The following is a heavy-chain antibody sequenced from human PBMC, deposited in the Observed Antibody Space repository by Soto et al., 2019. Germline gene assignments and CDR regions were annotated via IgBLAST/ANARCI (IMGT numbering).Heavy chain of an antibody. CDR3: AKDFIYAGGYFDY. V-gene: IGHV3-23*01. CDR2: ISGSGGST. CDR1: GFTFSSYA. J-gene: IGHJ4*02. Sequence: EVQQLESGGGLVQPGGSLRLSCAASGFTFSSYAMSWVRQAPGKGLEWVSAISGSGGSTYYADSVKGRFTISRDNSKNTLYLQMNSLRAEDTAVYYCAKDFIYAGGYFDYWGQGTLVTVSS. D-gene: IGHD2-2*01.